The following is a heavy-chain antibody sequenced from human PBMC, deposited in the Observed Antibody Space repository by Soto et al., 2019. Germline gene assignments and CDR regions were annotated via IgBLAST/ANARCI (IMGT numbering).Heavy chain of an antibody. CDR1: GYSISSGYA. CDR2: IYHSGST. D-gene: IGHD1-26*01. J-gene: IGHJ4*02. CDR3: ARDSGTYLYYFDY. Sequence: SETLSLTCAVSGYSISSGYAWGWIRQPPAKGLEWIGTIYHSGSTYYNSSLKSRVTISVDTSKNQFSLRLSSVTAADTAVYYCARDSGTYLYYFDYWGQGTLVTVS. V-gene: IGHV4-38-2*02.